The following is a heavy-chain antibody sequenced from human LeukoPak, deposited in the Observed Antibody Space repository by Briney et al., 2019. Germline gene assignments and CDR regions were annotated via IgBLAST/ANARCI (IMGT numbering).Heavy chain of an antibody. CDR3: ARASSYDSSGYYWGSSDY. Sequence: SVKVSCKASGGTFSSYAISWVRQAPGQGLEWMGGIIPIFGTANYAQKFQGRVTITADESTSTAYMELSSLRSEDTAVYYCARASSYDSSGYYWGSSDYWGQGTLVTVSS. D-gene: IGHD3-22*01. V-gene: IGHV1-69*01. CDR2: IIPIFGTA. CDR1: GGTFSSYA. J-gene: IGHJ4*02.